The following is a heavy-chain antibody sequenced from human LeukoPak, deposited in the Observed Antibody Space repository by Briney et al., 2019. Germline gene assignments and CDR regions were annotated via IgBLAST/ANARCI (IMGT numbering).Heavy chain of an antibody. J-gene: IGHJ4*02. CDR2: ISASGGNT. Sequence: GGSLRLSCAASGFSFSSYAMSWVRQAPGKGLVWVSAISASGGNTYYADSVKGRFTISRDNSKNTLYLQMNSLRAEDTALYYCAKEWWSSSSPLHFDYWGQGSLVTVSS. V-gene: IGHV3-23*01. D-gene: IGHD6-6*01. CDR3: AKEWWSSSSPLHFDY. CDR1: GFSFSSYA.